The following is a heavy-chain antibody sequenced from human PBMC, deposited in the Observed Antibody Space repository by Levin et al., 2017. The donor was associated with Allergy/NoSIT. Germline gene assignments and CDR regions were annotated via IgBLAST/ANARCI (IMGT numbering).Heavy chain of an antibody. CDR1: GYIFTSHG. CDR2: MWADGTRQ. Sequence: GESLKISCVTSGYIFTSHGIHWVRQAPGKGLEWVAVMWADGTRQDYIDSVRGRFIVSRDDSKRTVFLQMDSLRSEDTATYYCAKDLVSGPSDFWGQGTLVTVSS. CDR3: AKDLVSGPSDF. J-gene: IGHJ4*02. V-gene: IGHV3-33*06. D-gene: IGHD3-3*01.